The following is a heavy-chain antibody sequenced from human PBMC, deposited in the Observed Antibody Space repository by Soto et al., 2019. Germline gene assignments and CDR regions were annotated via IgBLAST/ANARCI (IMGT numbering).Heavy chain of an antibody. CDR2: FDPEDGET. CDR1: GYTLTELS. V-gene: IGHV1-24*01. J-gene: IGHJ3*02. Sequence: ASVKVSCKVSGYTLTELSMHWVRQAPGKGLEWMGGFDPEDGETIYAQKFQGRVTMTEDTSTDTAYMELSSLRSEDTAVYYCATSRHMMVVLLDAFDIWGQGTMVTVSS. CDR3: ATSRHMMVVLLDAFDI. D-gene: IGHD3-22*01.